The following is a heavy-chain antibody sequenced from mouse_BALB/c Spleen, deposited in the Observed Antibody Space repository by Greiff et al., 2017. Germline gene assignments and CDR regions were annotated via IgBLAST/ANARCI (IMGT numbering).Heavy chain of an antibody. J-gene: IGHJ3*01. CDR3: ARQGDRYDVAWFAY. V-gene: IGHV5-6*01. CDR1: GFTFSSYG. Sequence: EVQRVESGGDLVKPGGSLKLSCAASGFTFSSYGMSWVRQTPDKRLEWVATISSGGSYTYYPDSVKGRFTISRDNAKNTLYLQMSSLKSEDTAMYYCARQGDRYDVAWFAYWGQGTLVTVSA. D-gene: IGHD2-14*01. CDR2: ISSGGSYT.